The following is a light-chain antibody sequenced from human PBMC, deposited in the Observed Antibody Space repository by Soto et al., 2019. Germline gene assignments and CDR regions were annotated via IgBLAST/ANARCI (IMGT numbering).Light chain of an antibody. CDR2: EVT. CDR1: SSDIGIYKY. J-gene: IGLJ2*01. V-gene: IGLV2-14*01. Sequence: QSVLTQPASVSGSPGQSIAISCTGSSSDIGIYKYVSWYQQHPGKVPKLIIYEVTNRPSGVSNRFSGSKSGNTASLTISGLQAEDEGDYYCSSFAGINNLLFGGGTKLTVL. CDR3: SSFAGINNLL.